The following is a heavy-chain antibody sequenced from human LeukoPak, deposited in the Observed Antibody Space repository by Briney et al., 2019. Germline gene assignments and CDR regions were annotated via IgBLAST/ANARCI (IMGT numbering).Heavy chain of an antibody. V-gene: IGHV3-23*01. CDR1: GFTFSTYA. CDR2: ISGSGGST. CDR3: ATTKWFIGY. D-gene: IGHD3-22*01. J-gene: IGHJ4*02. Sequence: GGSLRLSCVVSGFTFSTYAMSWVRQAPGKGLEWVSAISGSGGSTYYADSVKGRFTISRDNSKNTLYLQLNSLRAEDTAVYYCATTKWFIGYWGQGTLVIVPS.